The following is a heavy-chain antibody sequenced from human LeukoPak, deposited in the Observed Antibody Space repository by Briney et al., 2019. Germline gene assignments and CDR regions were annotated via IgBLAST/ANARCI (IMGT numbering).Heavy chain of an antibody. V-gene: IGHV1-2*02. CDR1: GYTFTGYY. CDR2: INPNSGGT. D-gene: IGHD3-22*01. Sequence: ASVKVSCKASGYTFTGYYMHWVRQAPGQGLECLGWINPNSGGTNYAQKFQGRITMTRDTSITTAYMELSSLTSDDTAVYYCARLDITIIPYWGQGTLVTVSS. J-gene: IGHJ4*02. CDR3: ARLDITIIPY.